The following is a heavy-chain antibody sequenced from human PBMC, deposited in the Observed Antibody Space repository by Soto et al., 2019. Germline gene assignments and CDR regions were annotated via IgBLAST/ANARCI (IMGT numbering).Heavy chain of an antibody. CDR3: AKDNKGIAVAGQFDY. D-gene: IGHD6-19*01. CDR1: GFTFSSYA. CDR2: ISGSGGST. Sequence: GGSLRLSCAASGFTFSSYAMSWVRQAPGKGLEWVSAISGSGGSTYYADSVKGRLNISRDNSKNTLYLQMNSLRAEDTAVYYCAKDNKGIAVAGQFDYWGQGTLVTVSS. J-gene: IGHJ4*02. V-gene: IGHV3-23*01.